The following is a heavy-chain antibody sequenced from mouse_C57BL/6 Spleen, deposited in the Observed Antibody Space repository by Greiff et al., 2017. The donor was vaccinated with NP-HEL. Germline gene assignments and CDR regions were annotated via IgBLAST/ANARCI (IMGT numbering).Heavy chain of an antibody. CDR3: ARHNGDYFDY. J-gene: IGHJ2*01. D-gene: IGHD1-1*01. V-gene: IGHV5-6*01. CDR2: ISSGGSYT. CDR1: GFTFSSYG. Sequence: EVQLVESGGDLVKPGGSLKLSCAASGFTFSSYGMSWVRQTPDKRLEWVATISSGGSYTYYPDSVKGRFTISRDNAKNTLYLQMSSLKSEDTARYYCARHNGDYFDYWGQGTTLTVSS.